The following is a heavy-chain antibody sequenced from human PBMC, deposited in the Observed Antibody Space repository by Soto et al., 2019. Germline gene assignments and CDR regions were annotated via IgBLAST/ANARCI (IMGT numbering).Heavy chain of an antibody. V-gene: IGHV4-61*01. CDR2: IYYSGST. CDR3: ASYSGGWYDVSY. D-gene: IGHD6-19*01. CDR1: GGSVSSGSYY. Sequence: QVQLQESGPGLVKPSETLSLTCTVSGGSVSSGSYYWSWIRQPPGKGLEWIGYIYYSGSTNYNPSPNSRATLSVDTSKNQFSLKLSSVTAADTAVYYCASYSGGWYDVSYWGQGTLVTVSS. J-gene: IGHJ4*02.